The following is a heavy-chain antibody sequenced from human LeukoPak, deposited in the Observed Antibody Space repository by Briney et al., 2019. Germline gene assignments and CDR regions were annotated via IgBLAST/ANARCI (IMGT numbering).Heavy chain of an antibody. V-gene: IGHV4-39*07. CDR1: GGSISSSSYY. J-gene: IGHJ6*03. D-gene: IGHD6-13*01. CDR2: IYYSGST. CDR3: ARDLANSSWYIITHYYYMDV. Sequence: PSETLSLTCTVSGGSISSSSYYGGSIRQPPGKGLEWIGSIYYSGSTYYNPSLKSRVTISVDTSKNQFSLKLSSVTAADTAVYYCARDLANSSWYIITHYYYMDVWGKGTTVTVSS.